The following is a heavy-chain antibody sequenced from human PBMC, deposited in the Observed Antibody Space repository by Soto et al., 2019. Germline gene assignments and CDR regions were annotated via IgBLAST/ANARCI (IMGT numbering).Heavy chain of an antibody. CDR2: TYYSWPT. D-gene: IGHD2-2*01. J-gene: IGHJ4*02. Sequence: SETLSLTCAVYGGSFSGYYWSWIRQPPGKGLEWIGSTYYSWPTYYNPSLKSRVSISLDTSKNQFSLKLTSVTAADTAVYYCVSRQREEICSTNSCYFTHWGRGTLVTVS. V-gene: IGHV4-34*01. CDR1: GGSFSGYY. CDR3: VSRQREEICSTNSCYFTH.